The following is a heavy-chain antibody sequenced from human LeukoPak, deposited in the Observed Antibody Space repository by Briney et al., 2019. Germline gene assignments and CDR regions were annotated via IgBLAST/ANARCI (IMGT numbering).Heavy chain of an antibody. J-gene: IGHJ4*02. V-gene: IGHV4-39*01. CDR2: IYYRGNT. CDR3: ARSRDGYISTFDY. Sequence: SETLSLTCTVSGGSISSSSFYWGWIRQPPGKRLEWIGSIYYRGNTYYNPSLKSRVTISVDTSKNQFSLKLSSVTAADTAVYYCARSRDGYISTFDYSGQGTLVTVSS. D-gene: IGHD5-24*01. CDR1: GGSISSSSFY.